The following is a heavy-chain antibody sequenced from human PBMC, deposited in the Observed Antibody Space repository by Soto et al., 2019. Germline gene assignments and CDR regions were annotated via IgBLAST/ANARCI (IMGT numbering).Heavy chain of an antibody. Sequence: PSETLSLTCAVYGGSFSGYYWSWIRQPPGKGLEWIGEINHSGSTNYNPSLKSRVTISVDTSKNQFSLKLSSVTAADTAVYYCARVGRFWSGYLGYWGQGTLVTVSS. V-gene: IGHV4-34*01. CDR3: ARVGRFWSGYLGY. D-gene: IGHD3-3*01. CDR2: INHSGST. CDR1: GGSFSGYY. J-gene: IGHJ4*02.